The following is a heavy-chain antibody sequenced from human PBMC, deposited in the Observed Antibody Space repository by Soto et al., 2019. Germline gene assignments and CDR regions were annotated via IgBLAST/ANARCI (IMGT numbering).Heavy chain of an antibody. J-gene: IGHJ6*03. CDR2: IGSAGDT. D-gene: IGHD3-10*01. CDR1: GFTLSTYD. V-gene: IGHV3-13*01. Sequence: EVQLVESGGGLVQPGGSLRLSCAASGFTLSTYDMHWVRQATGKGLEWVATIGSAGDTYYPGSVKVRFTVCRESAKNSLYLQMNSLTAGDTAVYYCAKGPQSASGYYYMDVWGKGTTVTVSS. CDR3: AKGPQSASGYYYMDV.